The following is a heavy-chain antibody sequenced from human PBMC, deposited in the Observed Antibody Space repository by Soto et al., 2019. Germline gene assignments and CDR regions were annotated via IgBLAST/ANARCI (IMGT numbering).Heavy chain of an antibody. CDR2: IDDSGST. CDR3: ARVRYGDYNFDY. CDR1: GGSISSGYYY. J-gene: IGHJ4*02. Sequence: TSETLSLTCTVSGGSISSGYYYWGWIRQPPGKGREGIGYIDDSGSTYYNPSLKRRVTIPVATHTTQLSLKLRSVTAADTAVYYCARVRYGDYNFDYWGQGTLVTVSS. V-gene: IGHV4-30-4*01. D-gene: IGHD4-17*01.